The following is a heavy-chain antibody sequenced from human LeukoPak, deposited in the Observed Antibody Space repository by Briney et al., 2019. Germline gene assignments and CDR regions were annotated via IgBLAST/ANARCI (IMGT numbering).Heavy chain of an antibody. CDR1: GYSFTNYW. CDR2: IYPGDSDA. J-gene: IGHJ4*02. CDR3: ARRGINISQKAFDY. D-gene: IGHD2/OR15-2a*01. Sequence: GESLKISCKGSGYSFTNYWIGWVRQMPGKGLKWMGIIYPGDSDARYSPSFQGQVTISADKSISTAYLQWSSLKASDTAIYYCARRGINISQKAFDYWGQGTLVTVSS. V-gene: IGHV5-51*01.